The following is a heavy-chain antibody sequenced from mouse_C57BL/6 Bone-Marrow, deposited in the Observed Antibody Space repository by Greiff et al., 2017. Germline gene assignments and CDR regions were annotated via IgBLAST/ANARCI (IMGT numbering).Heavy chain of an antibody. V-gene: IGHV14-4*01. Sequence: VQLQQSGAELVRPGASVKLSCTASGFNIKDDYMHWVKQRPEQGLEWIGWIDPENGDTEYASKFQGKATITADTSSNTAYLQLSSLTSEDTAVYYCTSTTVVATPYYVDYWGQGTTLTGSS. J-gene: IGHJ2*01. CDR1: GFNIKDDY. CDR2: IDPENGDT. D-gene: IGHD1-1*01. CDR3: TSTTVVATPYYVDY.